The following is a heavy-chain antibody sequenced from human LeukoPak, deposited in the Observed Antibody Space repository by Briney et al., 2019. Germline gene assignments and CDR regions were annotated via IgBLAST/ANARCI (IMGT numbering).Heavy chain of an antibody. CDR2: IYYSGTT. CDR3: AREGGVDNYDDPSGSYYVDY. J-gene: IGHJ4*02. CDR1: GGSNSSSSYY. Sequence: SETLSLTCTVSGGSNSSSSYYWGWIRQPPGKGLEWIGSIYYSGTTYYKSSLKSRVTISLDTSKSQFSLRLSSVTAADTAVYYCAREGGVDNYDDPSGSYYVDYWGQGTLVTVSS. V-gene: IGHV4-39*07. D-gene: IGHD3-22*01.